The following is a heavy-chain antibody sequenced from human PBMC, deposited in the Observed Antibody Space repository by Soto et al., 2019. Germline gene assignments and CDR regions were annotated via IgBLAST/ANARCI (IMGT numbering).Heavy chain of an antibody. V-gene: IGHV5-51*01. J-gene: IGHJ4*02. Sequence: PGESLKISCKGSGYSFTSYWIGWVRQMPGKGLEWMGIIYPGDSDTRYSPSFQGQVTISADKSISTAYLQWSSLKASDTAMYYCARQRADYGYDLLVFDYWGQGTLVTVSS. CDR2: IYPGDSDT. CDR1: GYSFTSYW. D-gene: IGHD5-12*01. CDR3: ARQRADYGYDLLVFDY.